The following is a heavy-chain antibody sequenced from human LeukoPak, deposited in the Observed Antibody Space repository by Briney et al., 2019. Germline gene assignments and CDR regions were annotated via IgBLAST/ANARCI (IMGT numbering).Heavy chain of an antibody. CDR3: ARKSDSLMLRGGDC. V-gene: IGHV3-66*01. J-gene: IGHJ4*02. Sequence: GGSLRLSCAASEFSVSSNYMTWVRQAPAKGLECVSIIYSGGTTYYPDSVRGRFTISRDNSKNTLYLQMDRLRVEDTAVYYCARKSDSLMLRGGDCWGQGTLVTVSS. CDR1: EFSVSSNY. D-gene: IGHD3-10*01. CDR2: IYSGGTT.